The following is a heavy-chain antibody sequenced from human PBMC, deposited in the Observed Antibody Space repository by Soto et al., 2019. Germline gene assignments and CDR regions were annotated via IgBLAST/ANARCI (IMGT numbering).Heavy chain of an antibody. CDR3: ARDHVVVAATLRASYYGMDV. V-gene: IGHV3-30-3*01. J-gene: IGHJ6*02. Sequence: QVQLVESGGGVVQPGRSLRLSCAASGFTFSSYAMHWVRQAPGKGLEWVAVISYDGSNKYYAASVKGRFTISRDNSKNTLYLQMNSLRAEDTAVYYRARDHVVVAATLRASYYGMDVWGQGTPVTVS. D-gene: IGHD2-15*01. CDR2: ISYDGSNK. CDR1: GFTFSSYA.